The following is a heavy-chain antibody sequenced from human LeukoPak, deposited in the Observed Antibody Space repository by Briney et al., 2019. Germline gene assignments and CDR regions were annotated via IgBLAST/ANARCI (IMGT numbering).Heavy chain of an antibody. D-gene: IGHD5-24*01. J-gene: IGHJ6*02. V-gene: IGHV3-21*06. CDR1: GFVFSGYS. Sequence: GGSLRLSCAASGFVFSGYSINWVRQAPGKGLEWDSYISESSSHTYYVDSVKGRFTISRDNAKNSLYLQMSSLRAEDTGIYYCARDRAVKARIGGMDVWGQGTTVIVSS. CDR2: ISESSSHT. CDR3: ARDRAVKARIGGMDV.